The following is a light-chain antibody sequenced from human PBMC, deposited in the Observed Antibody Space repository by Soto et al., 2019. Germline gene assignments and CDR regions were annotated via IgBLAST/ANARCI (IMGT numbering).Light chain of an antibody. J-gene: IGLJ2*01. V-gene: IGLV1-40*01. Sequence: QSVLTQPPSVSGAPGQRVTISCTGSSSNIGAGYDVHWYQQLPGTAPKLLIYGNSNRPSGVPDRFSGSKSGTSASLAITGLQAEDEADYYCQFYDSSPHVLFGGGTKLTVL. CDR3: QFYDSSPHVL. CDR1: SSNIGAGYD. CDR2: GNS.